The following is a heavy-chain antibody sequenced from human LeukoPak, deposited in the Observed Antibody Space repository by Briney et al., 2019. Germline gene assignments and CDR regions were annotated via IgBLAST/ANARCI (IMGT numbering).Heavy chain of an antibody. CDR3: ARSGYSSGWYLNKDYYYYYCMDV. Sequence: PSETLSLTCAVYGGSFSGYYWSWIRQPPGKGLEWIGEINHSGSTNYNPSLKSRVTISVDTSKNQFSLKLSSVTAADTAVYYCARSGYSSGWYLNKDYYYYYCMDVWGQGTTVTVSS. V-gene: IGHV4-34*01. CDR1: GGSFSGYY. J-gene: IGHJ6*02. D-gene: IGHD6-19*01. CDR2: INHSGST.